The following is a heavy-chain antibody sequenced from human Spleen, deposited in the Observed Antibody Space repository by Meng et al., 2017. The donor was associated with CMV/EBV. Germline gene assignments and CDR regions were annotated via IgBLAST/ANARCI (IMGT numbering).Heavy chain of an antibody. Sequence: SETLSLTCTVSGGPIKNPNYYWSWNRHQPGKGLEWLGYSYYTGAYYTPSLASRIFISLDSSSNRYSLTLRAVTAADTALYFCARMRGSGSEDYWGPGTLVTVSS. CDR2: SYYTGA. CDR3: ARMRGSGSEDY. V-gene: IGHV4-31*03. D-gene: IGHD3-10*01. CDR1: GGPIKNPNYY. J-gene: IGHJ4*02.